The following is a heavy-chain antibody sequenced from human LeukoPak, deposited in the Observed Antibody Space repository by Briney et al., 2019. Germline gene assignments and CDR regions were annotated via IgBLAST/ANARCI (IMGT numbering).Heavy chain of an antibody. CDR2: INSDGSST. CDR3: ARARLMNWFDP. D-gene: IGHD2-8*01. J-gene: IGHJ5*02. V-gene: IGHV3-74*01. CDR1: GFIFSTYW. Sequence: GGSLRLSCAASGFIFSTYWMHWVRQAPGKGLVWVSRINSDGSSTNYADSVKGRFIISRDNAKNTLYLQMNSLRADDTAVYYCARARLMNWFDPWGLGTLVIVSS.